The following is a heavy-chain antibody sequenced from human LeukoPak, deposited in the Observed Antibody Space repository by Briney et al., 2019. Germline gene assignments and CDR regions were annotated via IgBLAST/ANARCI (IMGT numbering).Heavy chain of an antibody. Sequence: AAVKVSCKASGYTFSDYHMHWVRQPPGQGHEWMGLINPNSGGTNYAQKFRGRVTMPSATSISTAYLELSGLRSDDTAVYYCARASSGFEPVFDYWGQGALVTFSS. J-gene: IGHJ4*02. CDR3: ARASSGFEPVFDY. D-gene: IGHD5-12*01. CDR1: GYTFSDYH. V-gene: IGHV1-2*02. CDR2: INPNSGGT.